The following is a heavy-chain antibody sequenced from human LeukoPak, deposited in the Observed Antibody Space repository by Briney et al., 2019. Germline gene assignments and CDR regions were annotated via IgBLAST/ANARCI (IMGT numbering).Heavy chain of an antibody. CDR3: AKDTTPPKAGFGP. Sequence: GGSLRLSCVASGFTFKTYHMNWVRQAPGKGLEWLSGITSGGSVIYYADSVKGRFTISRDNSKNTLYLQMNSLRAEDTAVYYCAKDTTPPKAGFGPWGQGTLVTVSS. D-gene: IGHD1-14*01. CDR1: GFTFKTYH. J-gene: IGHJ5*02. CDR2: ITSGGSVI. V-gene: IGHV3-NL1*01.